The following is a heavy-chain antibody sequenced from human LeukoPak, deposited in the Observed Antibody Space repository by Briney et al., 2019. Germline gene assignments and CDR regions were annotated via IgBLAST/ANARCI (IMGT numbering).Heavy chain of an antibody. J-gene: IGHJ4*02. CDR1: GFTFSDYY. V-gene: IGHV3-11*01. Sequence: GGSLRLSCAASGFTFSDYYMSCIRQAPGKGLEWVSYISSSGTTIYYADSVKGRFTISRDNAKNSLYLQMNSLRAEDTAVYYCARHPQGRGNGYSGYEPDYWGQGTLLTVSS. CDR2: ISSSGTTI. D-gene: IGHD5-12*01. CDR3: ARHPQGRGNGYSGYEPDY.